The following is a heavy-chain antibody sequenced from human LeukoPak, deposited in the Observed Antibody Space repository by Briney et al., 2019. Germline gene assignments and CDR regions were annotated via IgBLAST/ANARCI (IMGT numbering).Heavy chain of an antibody. J-gene: IGHJ3*02. CDR2: ISWNSGSI. D-gene: IGHD6-13*01. CDR1: GFTFDDYA. V-gene: IGHV3-9*01. CDR3: ANDYIAAADPPGAFDI. Sequence: GGSLRLSCAASGFTFDDYAMHWVRQAPGKGLEWVSGISWNSGSIGYADSVKGRFTISRDNAKNSLYLQMNSLRAEDTALYYCANDYIAAADPPGAFDIWGQGTMVTVSS.